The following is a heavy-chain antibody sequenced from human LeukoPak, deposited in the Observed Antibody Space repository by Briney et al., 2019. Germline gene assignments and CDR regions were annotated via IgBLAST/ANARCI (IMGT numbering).Heavy chain of an antibody. CDR1: GFTFNDYY. V-gene: IGHV3-11*04. D-gene: IGHD3-10*01. Sequence: GGSLRLSCAASGFTFNDYYMTWIRQAPGKGLEWVSGISSSGTTIYYADSVKGRFTISRDNAKNSLYLQMNSLRAEDTAVYYCARMLVYNSGGEAFDCWGQGTLVTVSS. J-gene: IGHJ4*02. CDR2: ISSSGTTI. CDR3: ARMLVYNSGGEAFDC.